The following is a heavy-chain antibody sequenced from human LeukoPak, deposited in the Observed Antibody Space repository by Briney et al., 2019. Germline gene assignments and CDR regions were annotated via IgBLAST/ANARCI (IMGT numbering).Heavy chain of an antibody. Sequence: NPGGSLRLSCAASGFTFSSYSMNWVRQAPGKGLEWVSSISSSSSYIYYADSVKGRFTISRDNAKNSLYLQINSLRAEDTALYYCAKDMAPHGYFGFDYWGQGTLVTVSS. V-gene: IGHV3-21*04. D-gene: IGHD6-25*01. CDR3: AKDMAPHGYFGFDY. CDR2: ISSSSSYI. J-gene: IGHJ4*02. CDR1: GFTFSSYS.